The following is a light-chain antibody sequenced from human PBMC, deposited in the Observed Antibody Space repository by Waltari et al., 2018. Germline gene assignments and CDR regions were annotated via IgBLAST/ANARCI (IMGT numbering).Light chain of an antibody. J-gene: IGLJ3*02. V-gene: IGLV4-69*01. Sequence: QLVLTQSPSASASLGASVKLTCTLSSGHSSNVVAWLQQQPEKGPRYLMKVNSDGSHSQGDEIPYPFSGTRSGAERYLTSSNLQSEDEADYYCQSGGHGTWVFGGGTKLTVL. CDR1: SGHSSNV. CDR2: VNSDGSH. CDR3: QSGGHGTWV.